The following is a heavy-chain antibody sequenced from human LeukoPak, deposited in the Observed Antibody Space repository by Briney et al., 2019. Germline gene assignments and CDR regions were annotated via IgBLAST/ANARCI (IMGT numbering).Heavy chain of an antibody. CDR2: ISGGGFNT. CDR3: AKACSGGSCYSENYYYYGMDV. V-gene: IGHV3-23*01. J-gene: IGHJ6*02. Sequence: GGSLRLSCAASGFTFSSYAMSWVRQAPGEGLEWVSTISGGGFNTYYADSVKGRFTPSRDNSENTLYLQMNSLRAEDTAVYYCAKACSGGSCYSENYYYYGMDVWGQGTTVTVSS. D-gene: IGHD2-15*01. CDR1: GFTFSSYA.